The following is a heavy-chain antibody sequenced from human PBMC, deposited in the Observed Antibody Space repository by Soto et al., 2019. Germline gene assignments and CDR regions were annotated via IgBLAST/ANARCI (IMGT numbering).Heavy chain of an antibody. D-gene: IGHD2-21*01. V-gene: IGHV4-30-4*02. CDR1: GGSISSGDYY. Sequence: ASETLSLTCTVSGGSISSGDYYWSWIRQPPGKGLEWIGSIYYSGSTYYNPSLKSRVTMSVDTSKNQFSLKLTSVNTADTAIYYCTRGGDPHKTGHWGQGTLVTVSS. CDR2: IYYSGST. J-gene: IGHJ4*02. CDR3: TRGGDPHKTGH.